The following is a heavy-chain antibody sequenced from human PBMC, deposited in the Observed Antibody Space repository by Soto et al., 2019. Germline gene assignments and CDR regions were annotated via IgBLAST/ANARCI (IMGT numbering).Heavy chain of an antibody. CDR1: GYTFTSYY. V-gene: IGHV1-46*01. CDR2: INPSGGST. CDR3: ARDWVHSSSWSKRHDAFDI. D-gene: IGHD6-13*01. Sequence: ASVKVSCKASGYTFTSYYMHWVRQAPGQGLEWMGIINPSGGSTSYAQKFQGRVTMTRDTSTSTVYMELSSLRSEDTAVYYCARDWVHSSSWSKRHDAFDIWGQGTMVTVSS. J-gene: IGHJ3*02.